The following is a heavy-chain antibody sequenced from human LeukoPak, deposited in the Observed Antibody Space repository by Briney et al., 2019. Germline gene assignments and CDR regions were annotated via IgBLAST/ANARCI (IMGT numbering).Heavy chain of an antibody. Sequence: PGGSLRLSCAASEFTFSSYAMHWVRQAPGKGLEWVAFIKEDGSEKYYVDSVKGRFTISRDNAENSLYLQMNSLRAEDTAVYYCARDRGGRTGLDDWGQGTLVTVSS. V-gene: IGHV3-7*04. CDR3: ARDRGGRTGLDD. CDR1: EFTFSSYA. D-gene: IGHD2-15*01. J-gene: IGHJ4*02. CDR2: IKEDGSEK.